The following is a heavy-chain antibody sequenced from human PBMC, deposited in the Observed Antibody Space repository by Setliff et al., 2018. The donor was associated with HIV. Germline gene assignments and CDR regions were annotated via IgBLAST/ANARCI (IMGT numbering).Heavy chain of an antibody. D-gene: IGHD3-9*01. Sequence: PGESLKISCKASGYSFTNYWIAWVRQMPGRGLEWMGIIYPGDSDTRYSPSFQGQVTISADKSISTAYLQWSSLKASDTAMYYCARQGDYHILTGYYSGPHDAFDIWGQGTMVTVSS. CDR2: IYPGDSDT. V-gene: IGHV5-51*01. J-gene: IGHJ3*02. CDR1: GYSFTNYW. CDR3: ARQGDYHILTGYYSGPHDAFDI.